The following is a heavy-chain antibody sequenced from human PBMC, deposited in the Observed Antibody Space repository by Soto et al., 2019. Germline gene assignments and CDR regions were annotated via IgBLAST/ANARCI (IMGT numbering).Heavy chain of an antibody. J-gene: IGHJ4*02. D-gene: IGHD3-22*01. Sequence: PSDTLSLTCTVSGGSISSSSYYWGWIRQPPGKGLEWIGSIYYSGSTYYNPSLKSRVTISVDTSKNQFSLKLSSVTAADTAVYYCAKITMIVENWGQGTLVTVSS. CDR3: AKITMIVEN. V-gene: IGHV4-39*01. CDR1: GGSISSSSYY. CDR2: IYYSGST.